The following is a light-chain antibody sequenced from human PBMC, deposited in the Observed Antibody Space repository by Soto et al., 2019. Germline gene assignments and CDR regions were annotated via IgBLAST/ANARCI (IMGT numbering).Light chain of an antibody. J-gene: IGLJ1*01. CDR2: EVD. CDR1: SSDVGGYNH. V-gene: IGLV2-14*01. CDR3: YSYTSSGTYV. Sequence: QSALTQPASVSGSPGQSITISCTGTSSDVGGYNHVSWYQQHPGKAPKLMIYEVDNRPSGVSNRFSGSKSGNTASLTISGLQAEDEADYYCYSYTSSGTYVFGAGTKVTVL.